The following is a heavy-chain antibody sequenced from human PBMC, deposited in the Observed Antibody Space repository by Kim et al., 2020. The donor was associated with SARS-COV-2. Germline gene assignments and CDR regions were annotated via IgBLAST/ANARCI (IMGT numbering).Heavy chain of an antibody. V-gene: IGHV1-18*01. J-gene: IGHJ4*02. D-gene: IGHD1-20*01. CDR2: ITPNNGDT. Sequence: ASVKVSCKASGYSFIDYGITWMRQAPGQGLEWMGWITPNNGDTYYGEKVQGRVTMTTDTSTNTAYMELRSLISDDTSIYYCARGTLTGTTKGYFEYWGQGTLVTVSS. CDR3: ARGTLTGTTKGYFEY. CDR1: GYSFIDYG.